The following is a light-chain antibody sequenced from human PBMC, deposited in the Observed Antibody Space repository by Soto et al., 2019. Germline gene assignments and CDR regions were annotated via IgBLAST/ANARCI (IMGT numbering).Light chain of an antibody. CDR2: AAS. J-gene: IGKJ2*01. V-gene: IGKV1-39*01. CDR3: QQSFTPPPYT. Sequence: DIQMTQSPSSLSASVGARVIITCRASQSVSTYLNWYQQKLGQAPTLLISAASNLRSGVPSRFSGSGSGTEFTLTISGLEADDFATYFCQQSFTPPPYTFGQGTRL. CDR1: QSVSTY.